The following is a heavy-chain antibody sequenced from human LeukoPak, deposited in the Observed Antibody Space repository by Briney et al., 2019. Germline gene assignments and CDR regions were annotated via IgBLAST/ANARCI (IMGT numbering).Heavy chain of an antibody. CDR2: ISSSSSTI. CDR3: ARGESATVTTRNWFDP. CDR1: GFTFSDYF. D-gene: IGHD4-17*01. V-gene: IGHV3-11*04. Sequence: PGGSLRLSCAASGFTFSDYFMSWIRQAPGKGPEWVSYISSSSSTIYYADSVKGRFTISRDNAKNSLYLQMNSLRAEDTAVYYCARGESATVTTRNWFDPWGQGTLVTVSS. J-gene: IGHJ5*02.